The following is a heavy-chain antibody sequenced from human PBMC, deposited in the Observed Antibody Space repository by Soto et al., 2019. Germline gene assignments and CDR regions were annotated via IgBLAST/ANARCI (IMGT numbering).Heavy chain of an antibody. J-gene: IGHJ2*01. Sequence: QVQLVESGGGVVQPGRSLRLSCAASGFTFSSYGMHWVRQAPGKGLEWVAVIWYDGSNKYYADSVKGRFTISRDNSKNTLYLQMNSLRAEDTALYYCARDAVENWYFDLWGRGTLVTVSS. CDR3: ARDAVENWYFDL. V-gene: IGHV3-33*01. D-gene: IGHD1-1*01. CDR1: GFTFSSYG. CDR2: IWYDGSNK.